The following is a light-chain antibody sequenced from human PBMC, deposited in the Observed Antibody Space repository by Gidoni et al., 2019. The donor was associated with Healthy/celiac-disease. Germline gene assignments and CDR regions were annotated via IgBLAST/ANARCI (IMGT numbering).Light chain of an antibody. CDR2: WAS. V-gene: IGKV4-1*01. CDR1: QSVLYSSNNKNY. Sequence: DIVMTQSPDSLAVSLGERATINCKSSQSVLYSSNNKNYLALYQQKPGQPPKLLIYWASTRESGVPDRFSGSGSGTDFTLTISSLQAEDVAVYYCQQYYSTSCSFGQGTKLEIK. J-gene: IGKJ2*04. CDR3: QQYYSTSCS.